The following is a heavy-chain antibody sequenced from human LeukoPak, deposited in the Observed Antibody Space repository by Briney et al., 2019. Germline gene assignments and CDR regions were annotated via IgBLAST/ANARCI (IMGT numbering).Heavy chain of an antibody. V-gene: IGHV4-34*01. J-gene: IGHJ4*02. CDR3: ARGDIADYYFDY. CDR1: GGSFSGYY. D-gene: IGHD2-15*01. CDR2: INHRGST. Sequence: PSETLSLTCAVYGGSFSGYYWSWIRQPPGKGLEWIGEINHRGSTNYNPSLKSRVTISVDTSKNQFSLKLSSVTAADTAVYYCARGDIADYYFDYWGQGTLVTVSS.